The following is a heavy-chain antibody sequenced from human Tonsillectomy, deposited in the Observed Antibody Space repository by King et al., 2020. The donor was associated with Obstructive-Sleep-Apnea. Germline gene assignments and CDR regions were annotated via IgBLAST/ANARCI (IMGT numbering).Heavy chain of an antibody. Sequence: VQLVESGAEVKKPGESLRISCKGSGYSFTSYWSSWVRQMPGKGLEWMGRIDPSDSYTNYSPSFQGHGTISADKSISTAYLQWSSLKASDTAMYYCARLKYSSSSYFDYWGQGTLVTVSS. CDR2: IDPSDSYT. CDR3: ARLKYSSSSYFDY. CDR1: GYSFTSYW. J-gene: IGHJ4*02. D-gene: IGHD6-6*01. V-gene: IGHV5-10-1*01.